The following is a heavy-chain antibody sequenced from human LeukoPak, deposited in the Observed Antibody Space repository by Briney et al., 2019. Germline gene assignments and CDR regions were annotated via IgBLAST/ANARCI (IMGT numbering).Heavy chain of an antibody. CDR3: ARIGGQSPYYFDC. CDR2: IDWDDDK. J-gene: IGHJ4*02. CDR1: GFSLSTSGMR. D-gene: IGHD3-10*01. V-gene: IGHV2-70*04. Sequence: SGPTLVNPTQTLTLPCTFSGFSLSTSGMRVSWIRQPPGKALEWLARIDWDDDKFYSTSLKPRLNISKDTSKNQVVLTMSNMDHVDTATYYCARIGGQSPYYFDCWGQGTLVTVSS.